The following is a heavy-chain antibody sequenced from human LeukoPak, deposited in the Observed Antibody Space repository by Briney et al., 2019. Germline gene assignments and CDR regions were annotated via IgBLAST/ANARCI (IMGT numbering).Heavy chain of an antibody. J-gene: IGHJ4*02. CDR1: GYTFTDYY. CDR2: VDPEDGET. D-gene: IGHD3-3*01. CDR3: ARVLRFLEWPFDY. V-gene: IGHV1-69-2*01. Sequence: ASVKVSCKVSGYTFTDYYMHWVQQAPGKGLEWMGLVDPEDGETIYAEKFQGRVTITADTSTDTAYMELSSLRSEDTAVYYCARVLRFLEWPFDYWDQGTLVTVSS.